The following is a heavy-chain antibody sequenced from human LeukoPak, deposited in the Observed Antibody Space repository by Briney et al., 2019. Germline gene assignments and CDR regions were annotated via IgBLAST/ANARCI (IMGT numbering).Heavy chain of an antibody. CDR1: GFTLSNYE. J-gene: IGHJ4*02. D-gene: IGHD4-23*01. CDR2: ISSSGSAI. CDR3: TRDYGGSSPFDY. Sequence: GGSLRLSCAASGFTLSNYEMHCVRQAPGKGREGVSYISSSGSAIYYEDSVKGRFTISRDNAKTSLYLHMNSLRAEDTAVYYCTRDYGGSSPFDYWGQGTLVTVSS. V-gene: IGHV3-48*03.